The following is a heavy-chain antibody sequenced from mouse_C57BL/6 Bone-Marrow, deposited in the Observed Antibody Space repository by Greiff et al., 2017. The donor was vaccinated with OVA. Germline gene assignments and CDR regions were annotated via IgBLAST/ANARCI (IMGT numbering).Heavy chain of an antibody. CDR3: ARNRNYGSSYWYFDV. J-gene: IGHJ1*03. CDR2: IWSGGST. V-gene: IGHV2-2*01. CDR1: GFSLTSYG. D-gene: IGHD1-1*01. Sequence: VKLVESGPGLVQPSQSLSITCTVSGFSLTSYGVHWVRQSPGKGLEWLGVIWSGGSTDYNAAFISRLSISKDNSKSQVFFKMNSLQADDTAIYYCARNRNYGSSYWYFDVWGTGTTVTVSS.